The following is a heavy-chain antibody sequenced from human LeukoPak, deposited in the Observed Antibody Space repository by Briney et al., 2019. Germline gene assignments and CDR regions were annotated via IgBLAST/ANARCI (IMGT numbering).Heavy chain of an antibody. D-gene: IGHD4-17*01. V-gene: IGHV3-21*01. Sequence: PGGSLRLSCAASGFTFSSYSMNWVRQAPGKWLEWVSTISSSSSYIYYADSVKGRFTISRDNAKNSLYLQMNSLRAEDTAVYYCARDSPATTAFDYWGQGTLVTVSS. CDR1: GFTFSSYS. CDR2: ISSSSSYI. J-gene: IGHJ4*02. CDR3: ARDSPATTAFDY.